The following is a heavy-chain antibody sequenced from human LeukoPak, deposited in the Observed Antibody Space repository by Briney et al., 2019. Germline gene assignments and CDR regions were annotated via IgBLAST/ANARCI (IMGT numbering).Heavy chain of an antibody. CDR3: AKDGGSDPDSFDI. V-gene: IGHV3-30*02. CDR2: IRYDGSNK. D-gene: IGHD2-15*01. Sequence: GGSLRLSCAASGFIFNTYVMHWVRQAPGKGLEWVAFIRYDGSNKNYADSVKGRFTISRDNTKNSLYLQMNSLRAEDTAVYYCAKDGGSDPDSFDIWGQGTMVTVSS. J-gene: IGHJ3*02. CDR1: GFIFNTYV.